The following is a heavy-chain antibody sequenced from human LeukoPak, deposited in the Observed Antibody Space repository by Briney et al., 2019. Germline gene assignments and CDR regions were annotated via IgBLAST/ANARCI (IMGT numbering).Heavy chain of an antibody. J-gene: IGHJ4*02. CDR3: ARDLHSPRITMIVAPQPDY. CDR1: GYTFTSYY. V-gene: IGHV1-46*01. D-gene: IGHD3-22*01. Sequence: ASVKVSCKASGYTFTSYYMHWVRQAPGQGLEWMGIINPSGGSTSYAQKFQGRVTMTRDTSTSTVYMELSSLRSEDTAVYYCARDLHSPRITMIVAPQPDYWGQGTLVTVSS. CDR2: INPSGGST.